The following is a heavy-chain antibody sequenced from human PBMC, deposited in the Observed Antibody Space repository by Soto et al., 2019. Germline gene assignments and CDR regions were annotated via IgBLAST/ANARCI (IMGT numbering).Heavy chain of an antibody. J-gene: IGHJ6*02. V-gene: IGHV3-30*18. CDR1: GFTFSSYG. Sequence: QVQLVESGGGVVQPGRSLRLSCAASGFTFSSYGMPWVRQAPGKGLEWVAVISYDGSNKYYADSVKGRFTISRDNSKNTLYLQMNSLRAEDTAVYYCAKDRSVNGGRTDYYYYYGMDVWGQGTTVTVSS. CDR2: ISYDGSNK. D-gene: IGHD1-26*01. CDR3: AKDRSVNGGRTDYYYYYGMDV.